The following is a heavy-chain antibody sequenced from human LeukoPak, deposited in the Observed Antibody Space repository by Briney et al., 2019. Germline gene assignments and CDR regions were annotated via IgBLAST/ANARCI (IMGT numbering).Heavy chain of an antibody. J-gene: IGHJ4*02. V-gene: IGHV4-39*01. CDR2: IYYSGST. CDR1: GGSISSGDYY. Sequence: TLSLTCTVSGGSISSGDYYWSWIRQPPGKGLEWIGSIYYSGSTYYNPSLKSRVTISVDTSKNQFSLKVSSVTAADTAVYYCARSPMVRGLINRYYFDYWGQGTLVTVSS. D-gene: IGHD3-10*01. CDR3: ARSPMVRGLINRYYFDY.